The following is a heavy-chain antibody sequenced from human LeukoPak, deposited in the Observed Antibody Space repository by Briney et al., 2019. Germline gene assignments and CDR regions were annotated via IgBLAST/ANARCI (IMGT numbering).Heavy chain of an antibody. J-gene: IGHJ2*01. Sequence: SETLSLTCSVSGGSMSNYYGSWIRQPPGKGLEWIAYIYYTGSTYYNPSLKSRVTMSVDTSKNQFSLTLSSVTAADTAVYYCARYGTWSFDFWGRGTLVTVSS. D-gene: IGHD3-3*01. CDR3: ARYGTWSFDF. CDR2: IYYTGST. V-gene: IGHV4-59*08. CDR1: GGSMSNYY.